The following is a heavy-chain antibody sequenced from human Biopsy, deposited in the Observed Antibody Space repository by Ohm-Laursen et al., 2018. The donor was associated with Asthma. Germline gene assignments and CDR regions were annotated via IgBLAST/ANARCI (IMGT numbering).Heavy chain of an antibody. CDR1: GNTFSGYY. D-gene: IGHD3-9*01. V-gene: IGHV1/OR15-3*02. J-gene: IGHJ4*02. CDR2: INAGNGNT. CDR3: ARASYDILTGYYNYFDY. Sequence: SSVTVSCKASGNTFSGYYLHWVRQAPGQGLEWVGRINAGNGNTKYSQKFQGRVTITADESTSTAYMELSSLRSEDTAVYYCARASYDILTGYYNYFDYWGQGTLVTVSS.